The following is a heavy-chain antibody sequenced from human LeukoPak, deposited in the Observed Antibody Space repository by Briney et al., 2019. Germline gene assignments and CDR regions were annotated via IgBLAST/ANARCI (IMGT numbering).Heavy chain of an antibody. V-gene: IGHV1-69*04. D-gene: IGHD4-17*01. J-gene: IGHJ4*02. Sequence: WASVKVSCKASGGTFSSYAISWVRQAPGQGLEWMGRIIPIFGIANYAQKFQGRVTITADKSTSTAYMELSSLRSEDTAVYYCARVKAAGDHDYWGQGTLVTVSS. CDR3: ARVKAAGDHDY. CDR1: GGTFSSYA. CDR2: IIPIFGIA.